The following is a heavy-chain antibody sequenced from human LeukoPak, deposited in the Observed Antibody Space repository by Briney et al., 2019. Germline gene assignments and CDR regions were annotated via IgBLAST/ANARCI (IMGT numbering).Heavy chain of an antibody. CDR2: IYYSGST. Sequence: PSETLSLTCTLSGGSISSYYWNLIRQPPGKGLEWIGYIYYSGSTNYNPSLKSRVTISVDTSKNQFSLKLSSVTAADTAVYYCARGGWYPESLRHGGQGALVTVSS. J-gene: IGHJ1*01. V-gene: IGHV4-59*01. CDR3: ARGGWYPESLRH. D-gene: IGHD6-19*01. CDR1: GGSISSYY.